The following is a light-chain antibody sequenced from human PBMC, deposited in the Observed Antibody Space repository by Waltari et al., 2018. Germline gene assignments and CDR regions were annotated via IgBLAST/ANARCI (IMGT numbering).Light chain of an antibody. CDR3: CSYAGVV. V-gene: IGLV2-23*02. CDR2: DVS. Sequence: QSALTQPASVSGSPGQSITISCTGTSSDVGGYNYVSGYQQHPGKAPKLMIYDVSKRPSGGSNRFSGSKSGNTASLTISGLQAEDEADYYCCSYAGVVFGGGTKLTVL. CDR1: SSDVGGYNY. J-gene: IGLJ2*01.